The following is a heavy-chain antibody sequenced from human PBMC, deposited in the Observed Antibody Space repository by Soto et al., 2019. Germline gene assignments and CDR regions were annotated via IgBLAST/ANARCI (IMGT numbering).Heavy chain of an antibody. CDR1: GGCISSYY. D-gene: IGHD3-10*01. CDR2: IYYSGST. CDR3: ARHNYGSGSTYFDY. V-gene: IGHV4-59*08. J-gene: IGHJ4*02. Sequence: SETLSLTCTVXGGCISSYYWSWIRQPPGKGLEWIGYIYYSGSTNYNPSLKSRVTISVDTSKNQFSLNLNSMTAADTAVYYCARHNYGSGSTYFDYWGQGTLVTVSS.